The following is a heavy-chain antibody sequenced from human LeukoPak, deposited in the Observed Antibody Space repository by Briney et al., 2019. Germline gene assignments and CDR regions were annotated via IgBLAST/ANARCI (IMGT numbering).Heavy chain of an antibody. CDR2: VSYSGST. J-gene: IGHJ5*02. D-gene: IGHD2-2*01. Sequence: PSETLSLTCTVSGGSITSYYWSWIRQPPGKGLEWIGYVSYSGSTNYNPSLKSRVTISVDTSKNQFSLKLSSVTAADTAVYYCASGGYCSRTTCYPSWFDPWGQGTLVTVSS. CDR3: ASGGYCSRTTCYPSWFDP. V-gene: IGHV4-59*01. CDR1: GGSITSYY.